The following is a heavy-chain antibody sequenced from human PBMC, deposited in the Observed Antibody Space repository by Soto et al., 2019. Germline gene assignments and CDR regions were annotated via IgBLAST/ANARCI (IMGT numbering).Heavy chain of an antibody. J-gene: IGHJ4*02. CDR2: IWYDGSNK. CDR3: ARDAGIRFLFDY. CDR1: GFTFSSYG. V-gene: IGHV3-33*01. D-gene: IGHD3-3*01. Sequence: TGGSLRLSCAASGFTFSSYGMHWVRQAPGKGLEWVAVIWYDGSNKYYADSVKGRFTISRDNSKNTLYLQMNSLRAEDTAVYYCARDAGIRFLFDYWGQGTLVTVSS.